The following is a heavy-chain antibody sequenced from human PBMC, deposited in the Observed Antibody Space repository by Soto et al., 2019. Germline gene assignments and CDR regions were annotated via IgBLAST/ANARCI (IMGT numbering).Heavy chain of an antibody. CDR2: ISTNGGST. V-gene: IGHV3-64D*06. D-gene: IGHD3-22*01. Sequence: HPGGSVRLSGLSAGFAFIGYARHWARQAPGKGLEYVSSISTNGGSTHYADSVKVRFTISRDNSKNTQYLQMSSLRADDTAVYFCVKGEYYYDSSRYYPFDYWGQGTLVTVSS. J-gene: IGHJ4*02. CDR3: VKGEYYYDSSRYYPFDY. CDR1: GFAFIGYA.